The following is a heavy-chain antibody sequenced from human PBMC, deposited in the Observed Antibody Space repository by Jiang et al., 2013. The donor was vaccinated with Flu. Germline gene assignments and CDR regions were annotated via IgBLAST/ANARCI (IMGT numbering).Heavy chain of an antibody. CDR3: ARGGGGWSYFDY. D-gene: IGHD6-19*01. Sequence: KFQGRVTMTRDTSISTAYMELSRLRSDDTAVYYCARGGGGWSYFDYWGQGTLVTVSS. V-gene: IGHV1-2*02. J-gene: IGHJ4*02.